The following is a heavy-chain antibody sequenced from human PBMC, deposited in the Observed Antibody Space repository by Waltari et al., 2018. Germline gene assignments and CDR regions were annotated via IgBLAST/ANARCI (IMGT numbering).Heavy chain of an antibody. CDR3: ARLSDPNKYYYGMDV. CDR2: IYRCVSI. CDR1: GLSVIDNY. Sequence: EVQLVQSGGGLIPPGGSLRLSCAASGLSVIDNYMSWVRQAPGKGLEWVSVIYRCVSIKYGDSVKVLFTLARDNSKNTLFLQMNSLRSEDTAVYYCARLSDPNKYYYGMDVWGQGTTVTVSS. V-gene: IGHV3-53*01. J-gene: IGHJ6*02. D-gene: IGHD3-16*02.